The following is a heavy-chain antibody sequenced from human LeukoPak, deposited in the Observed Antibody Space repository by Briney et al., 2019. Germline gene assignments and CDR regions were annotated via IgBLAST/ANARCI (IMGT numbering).Heavy chain of an antibody. Sequence: SGGSLRLSCAASGFTFDDYAMHWVRQAPGKGLEWVSGISWNSGSIGYADSVKGRFTISRDNAKNSLYLQMNSLRAEDTALYYCAKDSAIAAAALDYWGQGTLVAVSS. J-gene: IGHJ4*02. CDR1: GFTFDDYA. CDR3: AKDSAIAAAALDY. V-gene: IGHV3-9*01. D-gene: IGHD6-13*01. CDR2: ISWNSGSI.